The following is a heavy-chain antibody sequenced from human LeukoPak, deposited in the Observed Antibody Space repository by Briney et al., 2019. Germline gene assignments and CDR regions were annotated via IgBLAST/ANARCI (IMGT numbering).Heavy chain of an antibody. V-gene: IGHV4-4*02. CDR3: ASLVPSDY. CDR2: IYLYGTT. Sequence: SETLSLTCSVSAGSISSSSWWSWVRQSPVKGLEWIGEIYLYGTTNYNPSLKSRVTISVDTSKNQFSLKLSSVTAADTAVYYCASLVPSDYWGQGTLVTVSS. J-gene: IGHJ4*02. CDR1: AGSISSSSW. D-gene: IGHD6-13*01.